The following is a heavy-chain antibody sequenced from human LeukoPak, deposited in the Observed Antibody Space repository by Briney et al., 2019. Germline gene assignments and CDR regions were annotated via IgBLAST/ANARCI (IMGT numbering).Heavy chain of an antibody. CDR1: GGSYSGHY. CDR2: INHSGSS. V-gene: IGHV4-34*01. D-gene: IGHD4-17*01. CDR3: ARVHYGDYAEYFHN. J-gene: IGHJ1*01. Sequence: SETLSLTCAVYGGSYSGHYWSWIRQPPGKGLEWIGEINHSGSSNYNPSLKSRVTISLDTSKNQFSLKLSSVTAADTAVYYCARVHYGDYAEYFHNWGQGTLVTVSS.